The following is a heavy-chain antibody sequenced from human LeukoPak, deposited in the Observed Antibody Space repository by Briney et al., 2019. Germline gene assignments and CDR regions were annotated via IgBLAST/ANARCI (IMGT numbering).Heavy chain of an antibody. CDR2: ITRSGSNL. J-gene: IGHJ4*02. D-gene: IGHD3-22*01. CDR3: ARGGDYYDSSGYHDY. V-gene: IGHV3-21*01. CDR1: GFTFTSSD. Sequence: GGSLRLSCVASGFTFTSSDFNWIRQAPGKGLEWLSTITRSGSNLYYADSVKGRFTTSRDDAKDSVYLQMNSLRAEDTAVYYCARGGDYYDSSGYHDYWGQGTLVTVSS.